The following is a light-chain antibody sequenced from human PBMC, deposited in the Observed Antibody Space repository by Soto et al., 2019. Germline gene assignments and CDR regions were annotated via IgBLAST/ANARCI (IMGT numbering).Light chain of an antibody. CDR1: QSISTW. V-gene: IGKV1-5*03. CDR2: KAS. CDR3: QQYNTYSWT. Sequence: DIQMTQSPSTLSASVGDRVTITCRASQSISTWLAWYQQKPGKGPTLLIYKASRLESGVPSRFSGSGSGTEFALTISSLQPADFAPYYCQQYNTYSWTLGQGTKVDIK. J-gene: IGKJ1*01.